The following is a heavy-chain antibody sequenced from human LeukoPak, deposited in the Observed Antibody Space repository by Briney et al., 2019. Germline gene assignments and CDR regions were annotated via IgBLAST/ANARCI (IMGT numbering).Heavy chain of an antibody. CDR1: GYTFTSYY. CDR2: INPSGGST. J-gene: IGHJ4*02. Sequence: ASVKVSCKASGYTFTSYYMHWVRQAPGQGLEWMGIINPSGGSTSYAQKFQGRVTMTRDTSTSTVYMELSSLRSEDTAVYYCAKDLDYYDSSGYFDYWGQGTLVTVSS. CDR3: AKDLDYYDSSGYFDY. D-gene: IGHD3-22*01. V-gene: IGHV1-46*01.